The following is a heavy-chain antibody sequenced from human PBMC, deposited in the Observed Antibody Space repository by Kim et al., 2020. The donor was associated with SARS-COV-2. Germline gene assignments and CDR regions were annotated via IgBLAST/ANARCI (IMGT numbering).Heavy chain of an antibody. J-gene: IGHJ6*02. CDR1: GFTVSSNY. Sequence: GGSLRLSCAASGFTVSSNYMSWVRQAPGKGLEWVSVIYSGGSTYYADSVKGRFTISRDNSKNTLYLQMNSLRAEDTAMYYCARNQGEISIAAAGLYYYYGMDVWGQGTTVTVSS. V-gene: IGHV3-53*01. D-gene: IGHD6-13*01. CDR2: IYSGGST. CDR3: ARNQGEISIAAAGLYYYYGMDV.